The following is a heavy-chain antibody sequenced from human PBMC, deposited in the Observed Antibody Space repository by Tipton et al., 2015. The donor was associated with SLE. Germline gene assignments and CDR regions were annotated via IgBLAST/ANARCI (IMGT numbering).Heavy chain of an antibody. CDR1: GASITSLNW. CDR2: IDHSGVT. Sequence: GSLRLSCTVSGASITSLNWWTWIRQPPGKGLEWIGDIDHSGVTHYNPSLKSRVTISRDTSGNQFSLNLSSVTASDTAVYFCTRAEFSSNWYMYWHFDLWGRGTLVTVSS. J-gene: IGHJ2*01. D-gene: IGHD6-13*01. CDR3: TRAEFSSNWYMYWHFDL. V-gene: IGHV4-4*01.